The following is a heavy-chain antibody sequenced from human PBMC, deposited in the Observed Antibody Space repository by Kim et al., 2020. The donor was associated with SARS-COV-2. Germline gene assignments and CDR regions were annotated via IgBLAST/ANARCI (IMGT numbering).Heavy chain of an antibody. V-gene: IGHV4-59*01. D-gene: IGHD6-19*01. J-gene: IGHJ4*02. Sequence: SRQSRGTISVDTSKNQCSLKLSSVTAADTAVYYCARDSSGWYSGPYYFDYWGQGTLVTVSS. CDR3: ARDSSGWYSGPYYFDY.